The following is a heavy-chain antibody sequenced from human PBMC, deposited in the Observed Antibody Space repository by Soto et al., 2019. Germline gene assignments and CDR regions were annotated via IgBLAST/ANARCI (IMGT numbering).Heavy chain of an antibody. D-gene: IGHD5-18*01. CDR2: IIPIFGTA. CDR3: ARGGVDTAMVAAFDI. CDR1: GGTFSSYA. J-gene: IGHJ3*02. V-gene: IGHV1-69*13. Sequence: AVRVSCKACGGTFSSYAISWVRQAPGQGLEWMGGIIPIFGTANYAQKFQGRVTVTADESTSTAYMELSSLRSEDTAVYFCARGGVDTAMVAAFDIWGQWIVVTV.